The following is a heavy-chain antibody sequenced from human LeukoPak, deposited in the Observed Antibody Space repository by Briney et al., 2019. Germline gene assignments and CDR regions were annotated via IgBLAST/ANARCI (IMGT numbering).Heavy chain of an antibody. CDR1: GYTFTSYG. V-gene: IGHV1-18*01. J-gene: IGHJ4*02. CDR2: ISAYNGNT. CDR3: ARDCSSTSCYLGLDY. Sequence: ASVKVSCKASGYTFTSYGISWVRQAPGQGLEWMGWISAYNGNTNYAQKLQGRVTMTTDTSTSTAYMELRSLRSDDTAVYYCARDCSSTSCYLGLDYWGQGTLVTASS. D-gene: IGHD2-2*01.